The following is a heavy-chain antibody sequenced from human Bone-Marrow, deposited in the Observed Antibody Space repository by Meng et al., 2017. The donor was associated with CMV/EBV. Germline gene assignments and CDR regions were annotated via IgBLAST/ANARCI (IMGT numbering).Heavy chain of an antibody. CDR2: INPNSGGT. Sequence: ASVKVSCKASGYTFTGYYMHWVRQAPGQGLEWMGWINPNSGGTNYAQKFQGRVTMTRDTSISTAYMELSRLRSDDTAVYYCARKGYCSSTSCYYGMDVWGQGTTVNVSS. D-gene: IGHD2-2*01. CDR3: ARKGYCSSTSCYYGMDV. J-gene: IGHJ6*02. CDR1: GYTFTGYY. V-gene: IGHV1-2*02.